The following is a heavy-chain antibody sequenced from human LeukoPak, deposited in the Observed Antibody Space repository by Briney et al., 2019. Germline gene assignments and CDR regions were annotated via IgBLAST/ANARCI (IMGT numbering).Heavy chain of an antibody. V-gene: IGHV4-39*01. CDR3: ARAGTTMTRVDS. J-gene: IGHJ4*02. CDR2: IYYSGST. D-gene: IGHD4-17*01. CDR1: GGSISSSSYY. Sequence: SETLSLTCTVSGGSISSSSYYWGWIRQPPGKGLEWIGSIYYSGSTYYNPSLKSRVTISVDTSKNQFSLKLSSVTAADTAVYYCARAGTTMTRVDSWGQGTLVTVSS.